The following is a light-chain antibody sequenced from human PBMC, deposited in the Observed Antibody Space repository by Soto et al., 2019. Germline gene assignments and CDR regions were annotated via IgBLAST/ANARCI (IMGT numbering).Light chain of an antibody. V-gene: IGLV2-14*01. CDR3: SSYTSSSTLYV. Sequence: QSVLTQPASVSGSPGQSITISCTGTSSDVGGYNYVSLYQQHPGKAPKLMIYEVSNRPSGVSNRFSGSKSGNTASLTISGLQAEDAADYYCSSYTSSSTLYVFGTGTKLTVL. J-gene: IGLJ1*01. CDR2: EVS. CDR1: SSDVGGYNY.